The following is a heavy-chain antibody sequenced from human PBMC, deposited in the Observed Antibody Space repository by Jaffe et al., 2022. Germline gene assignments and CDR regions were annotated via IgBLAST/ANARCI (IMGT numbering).Heavy chain of an antibody. CDR2: IYYSGST. CDR1: GGSISSYY. V-gene: IGHV4-59*01. D-gene: IGHD3-10*01. J-gene: IGHJ4*02. CDR3: ATRFRGVRGVEFDY. Sequence: QVQLQESGPGLVKPSETLSLTCTVSGGSISSYYWSWIRQPPGKGLEWIGYIYYSGSTNYNPSLKSRVTISVDTSKNQFSLKLSSVTAADTAVYYCATRFRGVRGVEFDYWGQGTLVTVSS.